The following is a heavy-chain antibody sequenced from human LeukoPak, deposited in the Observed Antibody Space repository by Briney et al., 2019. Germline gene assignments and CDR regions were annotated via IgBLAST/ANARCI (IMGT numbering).Heavy chain of an antibody. CDR1: GFIFSSYA. D-gene: IGHD3-22*01. V-gene: IGHV3-9*01. CDR3: AKDIGPLTYHYDTSGYSGAFDY. Sequence: GGSLRLSCAASGFIFSSYAMHWVRQAPGKGLEWVSSISWNSDIIAYADSVKGRFTISRDNAKNSLYLQMNSLKAEDTALYYCAKDIGPLTYHYDTSGYSGAFDYWGQGTLVTVSS. J-gene: IGHJ4*02. CDR2: ISWNSDII.